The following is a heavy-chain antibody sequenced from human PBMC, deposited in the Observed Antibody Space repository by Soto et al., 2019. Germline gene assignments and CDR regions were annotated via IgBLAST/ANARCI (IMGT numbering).Heavy chain of an antibody. J-gene: IGHJ6*02. CDR1: GGSISSGDYY. Sequence: QVQLQESGPGLVKPSQTLSLTCTVSGGSISSGDYYWSWIRQPPGKGLEWIGYIYYSGSTYYNPSLKSRVTISVDTSQTQFSLKLSSVTAADTAIYYCARTTLYPYYYGMDVWGQGTTVTVSS. CDR3: ARTTLYPYYYGMDV. CDR2: IYYSGST. V-gene: IGHV4-30-4*01. D-gene: IGHD1-26*01.